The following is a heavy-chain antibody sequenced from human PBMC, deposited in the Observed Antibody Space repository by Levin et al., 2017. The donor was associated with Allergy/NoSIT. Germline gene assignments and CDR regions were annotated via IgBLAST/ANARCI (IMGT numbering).Heavy chain of an antibody. V-gene: IGHV3-74*01. CDR1: GFTFSSYW. D-gene: IGHD3-10*01. CDR3: VRYGSGSSVVY. Sequence: GGSLRLSCAASGFTFSSYWMHWVRQAPGKGLVWVSRINSDGSITNYADSVKGRFTISRDNAQNTLYLQMNSLRAEDTAVYYCVRYGSGSSVVYWGQGTLVTVSS. J-gene: IGHJ4*02. CDR2: INSDGSIT.